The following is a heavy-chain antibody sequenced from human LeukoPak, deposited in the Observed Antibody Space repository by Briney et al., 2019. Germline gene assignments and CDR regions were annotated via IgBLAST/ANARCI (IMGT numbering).Heavy chain of an antibody. CDR3: ARVPYYYGSRREQVARAFDI. J-gene: IGHJ3*02. CDR1: GYTFTSYY. Sequence: GASVKVSCKASGYTFTSYYMHWVRQAPGQGLEWMGIINPSGGSTNYAQKFQGRVTMTRDTSTSTVYMELSSLRSEDTAVYYCARVPYYYGSRREQVARAFDIWGQGTMVTVSS. CDR2: INPSGGST. V-gene: IGHV1-46*01. D-gene: IGHD3-10*01.